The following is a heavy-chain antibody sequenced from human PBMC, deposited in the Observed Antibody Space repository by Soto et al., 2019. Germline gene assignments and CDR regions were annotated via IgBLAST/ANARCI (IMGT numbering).Heavy chain of an antibody. CDR1: GFTFSDYY. Sequence: GGSLRLSCAASGFTFSDYYMSWIRQAPGKGLEWVSYISSSGSTIYYADSVKGRFTISRDNAKNSLYLQMNSLRAEDTAVYYCARMGGFLEWLLYLDYYYYMDVWGKGTTVTVSS. V-gene: IGHV3-11*01. CDR3: ARMGGFLEWLLYLDYYYYMDV. J-gene: IGHJ6*03. D-gene: IGHD3-3*01. CDR2: ISSSGSTI.